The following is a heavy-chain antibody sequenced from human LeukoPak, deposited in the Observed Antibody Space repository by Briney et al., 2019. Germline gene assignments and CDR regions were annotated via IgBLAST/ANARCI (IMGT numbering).Heavy chain of an antibody. J-gene: IGHJ6*03. V-gene: IGHV4-59*01. D-gene: IGHD4/OR15-4a*01. Sequence: KPSETLSLTCTVSGGSISSYYWSWIRQPPGKGLEWVGYIYYSGSTNYNPSLKRRVTISVDTSKNQFSLKLSSVTAADTAVYYCARGTNYANYYYYYMDVWGKGTTVTVPS. CDR2: IYYSGST. CDR1: GGSISSYY. CDR3: ARGTNYANYYYYYMDV.